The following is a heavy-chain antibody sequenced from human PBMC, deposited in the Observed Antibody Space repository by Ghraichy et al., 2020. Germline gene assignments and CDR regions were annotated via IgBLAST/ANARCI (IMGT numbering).Heavy chain of an antibody. V-gene: IGHV3-30*02. CDR1: GFVFRTFG. Sequence: GGSLRLSCAASGFVFRTFGMYWVRQAPGKGLEWVASIEFDGHITYYSDSVRGRFTISRDNSMNTLYLQMDSLTTADTAVYFCAKPLVDTAPRRFDSWGQGTLVTVSS. CDR2: IEFDGHIT. CDR3: AKPLVDTAPRRFDS. D-gene: IGHD5-18*01. J-gene: IGHJ4*02.